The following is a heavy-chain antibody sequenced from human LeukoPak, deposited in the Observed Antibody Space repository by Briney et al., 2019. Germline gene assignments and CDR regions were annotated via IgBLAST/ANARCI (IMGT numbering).Heavy chain of an antibody. CDR1: GFTVSSNY. Sequence: GGSLRLSCAASGFTVSSNYMSWVRQAPGKGLEWVSVIYSGGSTYYADSVKGRFTISRHNSKNTLYLQMNSLRAEDTAVYYCARGMVRGPPAFDYWGQGTLVTVSS. V-gene: IGHV3-53*04. CDR3: ARGMVRGPPAFDY. D-gene: IGHD3-10*01. J-gene: IGHJ4*02. CDR2: IYSGGST.